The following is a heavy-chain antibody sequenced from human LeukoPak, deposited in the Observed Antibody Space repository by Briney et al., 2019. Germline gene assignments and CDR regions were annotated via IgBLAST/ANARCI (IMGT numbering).Heavy chain of an antibody. J-gene: IGHJ6*03. Sequence: ASVKVSCKASGYTFTSYDINWVRQATGQGLEWMGWMNPNSGNTGYAQKFQGRVTMTRNTSISTAYMELSSLRSEDTAVYYCARRGVRSSGWYGSTYYYMDVWGKGTTVTISS. D-gene: IGHD6-19*01. CDR2: MNPNSGNT. CDR3: ARRGVRSSGWYGSTYYYMDV. V-gene: IGHV1-8*01. CDR1: GYTFTSYD.